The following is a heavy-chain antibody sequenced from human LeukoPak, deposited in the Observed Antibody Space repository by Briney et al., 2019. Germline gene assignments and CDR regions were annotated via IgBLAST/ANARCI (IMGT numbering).Heavy chain of an antibody. CDR2: IDSDGSST. D-gene: IGHD3-10*01. CDR1: GFTFRSYW. J-gene: IGHJ3*02. Sequence: GSLRLSCAPSGFTFRSYWMHWVRQAPGKGLVWVSRIDSDGSSTSYADSVKGRFTISRDNAKNTLYLQMNSLRAEDTAVYHCARDRGGSAFDILGQGTMVTVSS. V-gene: IGHV3-74*01. CDR3: ARDRGGSAFDI.